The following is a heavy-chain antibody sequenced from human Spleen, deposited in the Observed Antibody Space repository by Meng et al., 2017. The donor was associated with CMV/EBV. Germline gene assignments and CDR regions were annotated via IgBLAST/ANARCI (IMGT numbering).Heavy chain of an antibody. Sequence: GESLKISCAASGFTFSSFWMHWVRQAPGKGLVWVSRIKSDGSNTNYADSVKGRFTISRDNAKNTLYLQMNSLRAEDTAVYYCAKYSAVGERLYYFDYWGQGTLVTVSS. D-gene: IGHD2-21*01. CDR3: AKYSAVGERLYYFDY. CDR1: GFTFSSFW. CDR2: IKSDGSNT. V-gene: IGHV3-74*01. J-gene: IGHJ4*02.